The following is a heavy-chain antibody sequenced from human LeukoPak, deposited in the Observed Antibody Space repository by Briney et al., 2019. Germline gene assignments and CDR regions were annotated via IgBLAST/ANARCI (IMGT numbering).Heavy chain of an antibody. V-gene: IGHV4-4*09. J-gene: IGHJ3*02. Sequence: PSETLSLTCTVSGGSFTSYYWSWIRQPPGKGLEWIGYIYTGGSTNYNPSLKSRVTISVDTSKNQFSLNLSSVTAADTAVYYCARFVSLAAFDIWGQGTMVIVSS. CDR1: GGSFTSYY. CDR3: ARFVSLAAFDI. D-gene: IGHD2/OR15-2a*01. CDR2: IYTGGST.